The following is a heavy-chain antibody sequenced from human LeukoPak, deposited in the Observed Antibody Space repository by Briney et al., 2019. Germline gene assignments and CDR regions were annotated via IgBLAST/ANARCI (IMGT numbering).Heavy chain of an antibody. CDR1: GGTFSSYA. CDR3: ARDAAGGNWFDP. V-gene: IGHV1-69*05. D-gene: IGHD3-10*01. CDR2: IIPIFGTA. J-gene: IGHJ5*02. Sequence: SVKVSCKASGGTFSSYAISWVRKAPGQGLEWMGGIIPIFGTANYAQEFQGRVTITTDESTSTAYMELSSLRSEDTAVYYCARDAAGGNWFDPWGQGTLVTVSS.